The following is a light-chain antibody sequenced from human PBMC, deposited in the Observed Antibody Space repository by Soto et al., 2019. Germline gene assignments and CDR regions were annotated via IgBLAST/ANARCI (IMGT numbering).Light chain of an antibody. CDR1: QSASSRY. CDR3: QQYGRSPGT. Sequence: EIVLTQSPGTLSLSPGERATLSCRASQSASSRYLAWYQQKPGQAPRLLIYGTSSRATGIPDRFSGSGSGTDFTLTISRLEPEDFAVYYCQQYGRSPGTFGQGTKLEIK. V-gene: IGKV3-20*01. J-gene: IGKJ2*01. CDR2: GTS.